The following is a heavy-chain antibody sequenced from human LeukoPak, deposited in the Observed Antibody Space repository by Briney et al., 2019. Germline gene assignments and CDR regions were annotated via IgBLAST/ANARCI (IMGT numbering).Heavy chain of an antibody. CDR2: IYYSGST. CDR1: GGSISSSSYY. V-gene: IGHV4-39*01. CDR3: ARGGGYILGYAH. D-gene: IGHD5-12*01. Sequence: PSETLSLTCTVSGGSISSSSYYWGWIRQPPGKGLEWIGSIYYSGSTYYNPSLKSRVTISVDTSKNQFSLKLSSVTAADTAVYYCARGGGYILGYAHWGQGTQVTVSS. J-gene: IGHJ4*02.